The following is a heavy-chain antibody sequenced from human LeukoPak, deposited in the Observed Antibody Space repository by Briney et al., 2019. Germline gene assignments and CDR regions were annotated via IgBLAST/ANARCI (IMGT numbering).Heavy chain of an antibody. CDR2: IRSKAYRGTT. CDR3: SRGPIQLWVHNGVDV. Sequence: GGSLRLSCTTSGFNFGDHAMTWVRQAPGKGLEWVGFIRSKAYRGTTEYAASVKGRFTISRDVSKSVVYLQMNSLKSEDTAVYYCSRGPIQLWVHNGVDVWGQGTTVTVSS. D-gene: IGHD5-18*01. CDR1: GFNFGDHA. V-gene: IGHV3-49*04. J-gene: IGHJ6*02.